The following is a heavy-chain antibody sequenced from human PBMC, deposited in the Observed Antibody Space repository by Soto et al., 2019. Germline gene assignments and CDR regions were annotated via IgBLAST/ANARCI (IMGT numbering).Heavy chain of an antibody. D-gene: IGHD3-10*01. J-gene: IGHJ6*02. CDR2: IYYSGST. CDR3: ARDFEELLWFGELLSPRVGYYGMDV. V-gene: IGHV4-61*01. Sequence: SETLSLTCTVSGGSISSSSYYWGWIRQPPGKGLEWIGYIYYSGSTNYNPSLKSRVTISVDTSKNQFSLKLSSVTAADTAVYYCARDFEELLWFGELLSPRVGYYGMDVWGQGTTVTVSS. CDR1: GGSISSSSYY.